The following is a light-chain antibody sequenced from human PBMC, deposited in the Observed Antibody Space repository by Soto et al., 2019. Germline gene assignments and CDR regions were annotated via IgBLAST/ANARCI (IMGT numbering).Light chain of an antibody. V-gene: IGLV1-51*01. J-gene: IGLJ2*01. CDR3: EIWDTSLSAVV. Sequence: QSVLTQPPSVSAAPGQKVTISCSGSTSNIGKTDVSWYQHVPGTAPRLLIYDNYKRPSGIPDRFSGSKSGTSATLAITGLQTGDEADYYCEIWDTSLSAVVFGGGTKLTVL. CDR1: TSNIGKTD. CDR2: DNY.